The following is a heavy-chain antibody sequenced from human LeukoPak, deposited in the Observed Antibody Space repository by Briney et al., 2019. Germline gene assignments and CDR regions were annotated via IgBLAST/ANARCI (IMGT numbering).Heavy chain of an antibody. D-gene: IGHD1-1*01. CDR2: INWIGDTT. J-gene: IGHJ1*01. V-gene: IGHV3-20*04. Sequence: GGSLRLSCAASGFTFDDYGMTWVRQVPGKGLEWIAEINWIGDTTRYGDSVKGRFTISRDNAKNSLDLQINSLRVEDTAFYYCATNPPGRTYLQDWGQGTLVAVSS. CDR1: GFTFDDYG. CDR3: ATNPPGRTYLQD.